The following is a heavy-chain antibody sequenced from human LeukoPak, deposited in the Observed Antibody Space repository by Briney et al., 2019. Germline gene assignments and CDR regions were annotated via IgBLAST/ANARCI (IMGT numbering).Heavy chain of an antibody. V-gene: IGHV4-30-4*01. CDR3: ARKMVRGVIHYGMDV. Sequence: PSETLSLTCTVSGGSISSGDYYWSWIRQPPGKGLEWIGYIYYSGSTYYNPSLKSRVTISVGTSKNQFSLKLSSVTAADTAVYYCARKMVRGVIHYGMDVWGQGTTVTVSS. J-gene: IGHJ6*02. D-gene: IGHD3-10*01. CDR2: IYYSGST. CDR1: GGSISSGDYY.